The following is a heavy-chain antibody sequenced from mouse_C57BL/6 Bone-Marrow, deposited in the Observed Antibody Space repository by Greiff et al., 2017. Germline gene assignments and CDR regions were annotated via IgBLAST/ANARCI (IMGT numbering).Heavy chain of an antibody. CDR1: GFTFSDYG. CDR2: ISNLAYST. J-gene: IGHJ2*02. V-gene: IGHV5-15*01. CDR3: ARGRNFYYLDY. Sequence: EVQRVESGGGLVQPGGSLKLSCAASGFTFSDYGMAWVRQAPRKGPEWVAFISNLAYSTYYADTVTGRFTISRENAKNTLYLEMSSLRSDDTAMYYCARGRNFYYLDYWGQGTSVTVSS.